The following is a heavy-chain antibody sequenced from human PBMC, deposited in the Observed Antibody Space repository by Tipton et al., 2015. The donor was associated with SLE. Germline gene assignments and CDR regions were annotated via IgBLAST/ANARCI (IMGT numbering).Heavy chain of an antibody. CDR2: IFHTGTI. CDR1: GGSITSNNW. CDR3: ARDLRSGGYYYYYYMDV. D-gene: IGHD1-14*01. V-gene: IGHV4-4*02. J-gene: IGHJ6*03. Sequence: TLSLTCAVSGGSITSNNWWSWVRQPPGKGLEWMGEIFHTGTINHNPSLKSRVTMSVDKSNNQFSLKLTSVTAADTAVYYCARDLRSGGYYYYYYMDVWGKGTTVTVSS.